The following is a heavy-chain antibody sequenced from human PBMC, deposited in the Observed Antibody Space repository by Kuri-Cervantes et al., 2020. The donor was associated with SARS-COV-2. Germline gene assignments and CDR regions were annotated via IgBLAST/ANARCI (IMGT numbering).Heavy chain of an antibody. CDR3: ARVPRGAVLDYFDY. CDR1: GYTFTDYY. V-gene: IGHV1-2*02. Sequence: ASVKVSCKASGYTFTDYYMHWVRQAPGQGLEWMGWINPNSGGTDYSQKFQGRVTISRDTSATTAYMELSSLRSEDTAVYYCARVPRGAVLDYFDYWGQGTLVTVSS. J-gene: IGHJ4*02. CDR2: INPNSGGT. D-gene: IGHD5-12*01.